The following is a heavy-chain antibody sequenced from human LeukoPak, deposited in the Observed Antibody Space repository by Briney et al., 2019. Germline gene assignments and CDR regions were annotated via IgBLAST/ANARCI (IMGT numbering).Heavy chain of an antibody. V-gene: IGHV1-2*02. D-gene: IGHD5-18*01. Sequence: ASVKVSCKASGYTFTGYYMHWVRQAPGQGLEWMGWINPISGGTSYAQKFQGRVTMTRDSSISTAYMELSRLRSDDTAVYYCARDRPSGYSYGYDYWGQGTLVTVSS. CDR2: INPISGGT. CDR3: ARDRPSGYSYGYDY. J-gene: IGHJ4*02. CDR1: GYTFTGYY.